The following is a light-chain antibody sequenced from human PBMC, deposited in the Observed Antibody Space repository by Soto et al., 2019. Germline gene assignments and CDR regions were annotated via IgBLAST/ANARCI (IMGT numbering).Light chain of an antibody. V-gene: IGKV3-11*01. Sequence: ESVVTQSPATLSLSPGERATLSRRASQDVSRYLAWYQQKPGQSPRLLIYDASNRATGVPARFSGSGSGTDFTLTISRLEPEDFAVYYCQQYGSSGTFGQGTTVDIK. CDR1: QDVSRY. CDR3: QQYGSSGT. J-gene: IGKJ1*01. CDR2: DAS.